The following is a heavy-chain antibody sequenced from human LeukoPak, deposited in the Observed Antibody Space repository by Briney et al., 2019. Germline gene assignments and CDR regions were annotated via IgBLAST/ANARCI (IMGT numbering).Heavy chain of an antibody. Sequence: SETLSLTCAVSGGSISSGGYSWGWIRQPPGKGLEWIGYIYHSGSTYYNPSLKSRVTISVDRSKNLFALKLSSVTAADTAVYYCARLAAAVYFDYWGQGTLVTVSS. V-gene: IGHV4-30-2*01. CDR3: ARLAAAVYFDY. D-gene: IGHD6-13*01. J-gene: IGHJ4*02. CDR1: GGSISSGGYS. CDR2: IYHSGST.